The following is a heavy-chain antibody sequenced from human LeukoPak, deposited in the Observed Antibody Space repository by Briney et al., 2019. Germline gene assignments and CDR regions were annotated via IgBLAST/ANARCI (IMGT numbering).Heavy chain of an antibody. CDR3: SGELYPLIDY. CDR2: LSYSGRT. V-gene: IGHV4-30-4*08. D-gene: IGHD3-10*01. CDR1: GGSISSGVYY. J-gene: IGHJ4*02. Sequence: SQTLSLTCSVSGGSISSGVYYWTWIRQLPGKGLEWIGYLSYSGRTYYNPSLKSRVTISVDTSKNQFSLKLSSVTAADTAVYYGSGELYPLIDYWGQGTLVTVSS.